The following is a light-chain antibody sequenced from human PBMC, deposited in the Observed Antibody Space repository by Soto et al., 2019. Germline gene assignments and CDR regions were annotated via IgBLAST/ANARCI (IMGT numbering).Light chain of an antibody. Sequence: DIQLTQSPSFLSASVGDRVTITCRASQGISSYLAWYQQKPGKAPKLLIFAASTLQNGVPSRFSGSGSGTEFTLTISSLQPEDFATYYCLHLNSYSPDTSGPGTKVDIK. J-gene: IGKJ3*01. CDR1: QGISSY. CDR2: AAS. CDR3: LHLNSYSPDT. V-gene: IGKV1-9*01.